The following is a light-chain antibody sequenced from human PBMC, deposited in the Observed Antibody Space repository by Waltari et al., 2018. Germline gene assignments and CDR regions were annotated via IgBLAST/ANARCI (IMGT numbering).Light chain of an antibody. CDR2: DVT. V-gene: IGLV2-11*01. J-gene: IGLJ3*02. CDR1: GSDVGAYNY. Sequence: QSALTQPRSVSGSPGQSVTISCTGSGSDVGAYNYVSWYQQHPGKAPKVVIYDVTTRTSGIPVRFSGSRSGNSASLTISGLQAEYEADYYCCSYAGTWVFGGGTKLTVL. CDR3: CSYAGTWV.